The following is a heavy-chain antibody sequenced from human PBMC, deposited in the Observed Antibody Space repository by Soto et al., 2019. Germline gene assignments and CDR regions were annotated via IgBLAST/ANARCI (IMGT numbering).Heavy chain of an antibody. V-gene: IGHV3-11*05. CDR1: GFTFRDYY. CDR2: ISSSTSHT. CDR3: ARGRGAAADYFDF. Sequence: QVQLVEPGGGLDKPGGSLRLSCAVYGFTFRDYYMAWIRQAPGKGLEWVSYISSSTSHTNYADSVKGRFTISRDNAKNSLFLQMNSLRAEDTVVYYCARGRGAAADYFDFWGQGTLVTVSS. D-gene: IGHD6-13*01. J-gene: IGHJ4*02.